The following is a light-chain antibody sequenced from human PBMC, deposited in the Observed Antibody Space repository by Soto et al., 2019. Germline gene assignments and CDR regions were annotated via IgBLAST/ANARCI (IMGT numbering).Light chain of an antibody. V-gene: IGLV2-14*01. J-gene: IGLJ1*01. Sequence: QSALTQPASVSGSPGQSITISCTGTSSDVGGYNYVSWYQQHPGKAPKLMIYEVSSRPSGVSNRFSGSKSGNTASLTISGLQAEDDADYYCSSYTSSSIDYVFGTGTKVTVL. CDR2: EVS. CDR1: SSDVGGYNY. CDR3: SSYTSSSIDYV.